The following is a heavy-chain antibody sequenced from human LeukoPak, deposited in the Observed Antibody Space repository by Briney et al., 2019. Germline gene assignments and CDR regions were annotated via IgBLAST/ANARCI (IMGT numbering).Heavy chain of an antibody. CDR1: GGSISSYY. D-gene: IGHD6-13*01. CDR2: IYYSGST. V-gene: IGHV4-59*01. J-gene: IGHJ6*02. Sequence: NPSETLSLTCTVSGGSISSYYWSWIRQPPGKGLEWIGYIYYSGSTNYNPSLKSRVTISVDTSKNQFSLKLSSVTAADTAVYYCARDNRAAAAGPPGYYYYGMDVWGQGTTVTVSS. CDR3: ARDNRAAAAGPPGYYYYGMDV.